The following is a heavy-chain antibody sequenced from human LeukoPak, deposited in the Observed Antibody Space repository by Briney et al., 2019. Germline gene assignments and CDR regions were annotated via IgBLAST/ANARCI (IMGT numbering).Heavy chain of an antibody. J-gene: IGHJ2*01. D-gene: IGHD4-17*01. CDR2: IYYSGST. CDR3: ASRLTVTTYWYFDL. Sequence: SETLSLTCTVSGGSISSSSYYWGWIRQPPGKGLEWIGSIYYSGSTYYNPSLKSRVTISVDTSKNQFSLKLSSVTAADTAVYYCASRLTVTTYWYFDLWGRGTLVTVSS. V-gene: IGHV4-39*07. CDR1: GGSISSSSYY.